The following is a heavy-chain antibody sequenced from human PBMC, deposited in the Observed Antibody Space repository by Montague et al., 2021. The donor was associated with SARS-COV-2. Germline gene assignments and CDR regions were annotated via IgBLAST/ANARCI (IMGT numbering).Heavy chain of an antibody. D-gene: IGHD2-15*01. CDR2: IYTSGST. CDR3: ARGCSGGSCYPNPFST. V-gene: IGHV4-61*02. Sequence: TLFLTCTVSGGSIRSSSYYWGWIRQPAGKGLEWIGRIYTSGSTNYNPSLKSRVTISVDTSKNQFSLKLSSVTAADTAVYYCARGCSGGSCYPNPFSTWGQGTLVTVSS. J-gene: IGHJ5*02. CDR1: GGSIRSSSYY.